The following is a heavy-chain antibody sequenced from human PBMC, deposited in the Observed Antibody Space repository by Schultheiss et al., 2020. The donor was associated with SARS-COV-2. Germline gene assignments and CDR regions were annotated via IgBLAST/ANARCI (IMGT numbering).Heavy chain of an antibody. Sequence: GGSLRLSCAASGFAFNDYTMHWVRQAPGKGLEWVAVISFHGSDEYYADSVKGRFTISRDISNNTLYLQLNTLRPEDTAVYYCARDRLEWLSYYGMDVWGQGTTVTVSS. J-gene: IGHJ6*02. CDR3: ARDRLEWLSYYGMDV. D-gene: IGHD3-3*01. CDR2: ISFHGSDE. V-gene: IGHV3-30-3*01. CDR1: GFAFNDYT.